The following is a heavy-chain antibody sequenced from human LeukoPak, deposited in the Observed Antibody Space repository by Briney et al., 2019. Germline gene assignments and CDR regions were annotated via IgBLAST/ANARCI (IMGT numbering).Heavy chain of an antibody. Sequence: SETLSLTCAVYGGSFSGYYWSWIRQPPGKGLEWIGYIYYSGSTYYNPSLKGRVTISVDTSKNQFSLKLSSVTAADTAVYFCTRGPNYVWGSYRYFDYWGQGTLVTVSS. CDR1: GGSFSGYY. V-gene: IGHV4-30-4*01. J-gene: IGHJ4*02. CDR3: TRGPNYVWGSYRYFDY. CDR2: IYYSGST. D-gene: IGHD3-16*02.